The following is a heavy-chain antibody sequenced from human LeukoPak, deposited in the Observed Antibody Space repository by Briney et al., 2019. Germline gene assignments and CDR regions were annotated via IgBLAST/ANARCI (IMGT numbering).Heavy chain of an antibody. D-gene: IGHD2-15*01. CDR3: ARGRAYCSGGSCYGALYYYMDV. CDR2: IYTSGST. Sequence: SETLSLTCTVSGGSISSYYWSWIRQPAGKGLEWIGRIYTSGSTNYNPSLKSRVTMSVDTSKNQFSLKLSSVTAADTAVYYCARGRAYCSGGSCYGALYYYMDVWGKGTTVTVSS. V-gene: IGHV4-4*07. CDR1: GGSISSYY. J-gene: IGHJ6*03.